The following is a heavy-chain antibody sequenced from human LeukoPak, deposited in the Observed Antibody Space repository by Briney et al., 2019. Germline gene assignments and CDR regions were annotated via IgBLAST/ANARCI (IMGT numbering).Heavy chain of an antibody. Sequence: TGGSLRLSCAASGFTFSSYWMSWVRQAPGKGLEWVANIKQDGSEKYYVDSVKGRFTISRDNAKNSLYLQMNSLRAEDTAVYYCARVYYYGSGSYWDPLPPTNWFDPWGQGTLVTVSS. CDR3: ARVYYYGSGSYWDPLPPTNWFDP. CDR1: GFTFSSYW. D-gene: IGHD3-10*01. CDR2: IKQDGSEK. J-gene: IGHJ5*02. V-gene: IGHV3-7*01.